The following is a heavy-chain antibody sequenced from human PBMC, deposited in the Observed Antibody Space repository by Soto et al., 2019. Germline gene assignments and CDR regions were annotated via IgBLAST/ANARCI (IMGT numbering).Heavy chain of an antibody. J-gene: IGHJ4*02. CDR2: VSYDGGTK. CDR1: GFNFSSFA. D-gene: IGHD3-16*01. Sequence: PGGSLRLSCAASGFNFSSFAMHWVRQAPGKGLEWVAIVSYDGGTKYYADSVKGRFTISRDNSKNTLYLQMNSLRTEDTAVYYCATLPPRENKYEPADYGGQEPLVTFSS. CDR3: ATLPPRENKYEPADY. V-gene: IGHV3-30*03.